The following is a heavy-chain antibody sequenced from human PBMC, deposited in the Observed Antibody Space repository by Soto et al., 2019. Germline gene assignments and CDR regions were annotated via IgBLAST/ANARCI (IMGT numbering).Heavy chain of an antibody. CDR2: ISGSGDNT. V-gene: IGHV3-23*01. CDR1: GFTLSSYA. D-gene: IGHD3-3*01. Sequence: EVQLLESGGGLVQPGGSLRLSCAASGFTLSSYALNWVRQAPGKGLEWVSVISGSGDNTYYADSVKGRFTISRDNSKNTLYLQMNSLRAEDTAVYYCAKDLGTDDFWSAYYTYYYMDVWGKGTTVIVSS. J-gene: IGHJ6*03. CDR3: AKDLGTDDFWSAYYTYYYMDV.